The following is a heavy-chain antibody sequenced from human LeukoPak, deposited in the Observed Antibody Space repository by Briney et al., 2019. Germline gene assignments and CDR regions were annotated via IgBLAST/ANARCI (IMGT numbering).Heavy chain of an antibody. V-gene: IGHV3-33*01. CDR3: ARDCTNGVCYGTDFDY. J-gene: IGHJ4*02. D-gene: IGHD2-8*01. Sequence: GGSLRLSCAASGFTFSSYGMHWVRQAPGKGLEWVAVIWYDGSNKYYADSVKGRFTISRDNSKNTLYLQMNSLRAEDTVVYYCARDCTNGVCYGTDFDYWGQGTLVTVSS. CDR1: GFTFSSYG. CDR2: IWYDGSNK.